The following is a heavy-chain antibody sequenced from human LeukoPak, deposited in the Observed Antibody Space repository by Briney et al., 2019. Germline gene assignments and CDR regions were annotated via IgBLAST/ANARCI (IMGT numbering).Heavy chain of an antibody. V-gene: IGHV3-74*01. Sequence: PGGSLRLSCAASGFTFSGYWMHWVRQDPGKGLVWVSRINSDGSSTSYADSVKGRFTISRDYAKNTLYLQMNSLRAEDTAVYYCARGGSYSFGYWGQGTLVTVSS. J-gene: IGHJ4*02. CDR1: GFTFSGYW. D-gene: IGHD1-26*01. CDR2: INSDGSST. CDR3: ARGGSYSFGY.